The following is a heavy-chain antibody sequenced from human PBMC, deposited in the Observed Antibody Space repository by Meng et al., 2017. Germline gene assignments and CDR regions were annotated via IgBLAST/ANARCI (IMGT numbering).Heavy chain of an antibody. CDR2: ISGSGGST. V-gene: IGHV3-23*01. J-gene: IGHJ6*02. CDR3: AKRYGSSPYYYGLDV. CDR1: GFTFSSYA. Sequence: GESLKISCAASGFTFSSYAMSWVRQAPGKGLGWVSAISGSGGSTYYADSVKGRFTISRDNSKNTLYLQMNSLRAEDTAVYYCAKRYGSSPYYYGLDVWGQGTTVTVSS. D-gene: IGHD2-2*01.